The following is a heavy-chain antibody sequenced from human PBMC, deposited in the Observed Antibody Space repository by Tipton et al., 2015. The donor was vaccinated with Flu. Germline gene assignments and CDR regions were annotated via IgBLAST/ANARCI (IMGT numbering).Heavy chain of an antibody. D-gene: IGHD1-1*01. CDR1: GGSISTTIYY. J-gene: IGHJ6*02. CDR3: ARDLWNDRRAYYYYGVDV. Sequence: LRLSCTVSGGSISTTIYYWGWVRQPPGKGLEWIGSIYYSGTTYYNPSLKSRVTISIDASKNQFSLDLTSLTAADTAVYYCARDLWNDRRAYYYYGVDVWGQWTTVTVPS. V-gene: IGHV4-39*07. CDR2: IYYSGTT.